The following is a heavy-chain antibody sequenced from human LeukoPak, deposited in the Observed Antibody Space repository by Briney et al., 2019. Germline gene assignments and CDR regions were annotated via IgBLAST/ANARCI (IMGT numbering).Heavy chain of an antibody. CDR2: IIPIFGTA. Sequence: SVKVSCKASGGTFSSYAISWVRQAPGQGLEWMGGIIPIFGTANYAQKFQGRVTITTDESTSTAYMELSSLRSEDTAVYYCARAITMVRGVITALGYWGQGTLVTVSS. CDR1: GGTFSSYA. J-gene: IGHJ4*02. D-gene: IGHD3-10*01. CDR3: ARAITMVRGVITALGY. V-gene: IGHV1-69*05.